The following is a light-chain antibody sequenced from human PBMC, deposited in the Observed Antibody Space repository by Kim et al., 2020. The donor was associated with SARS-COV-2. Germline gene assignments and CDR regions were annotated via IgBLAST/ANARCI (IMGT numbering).Light chain of an antibody. CDR3: QQRDSWPRT. J-gene: IGKJ1*01. V-gene: IGKV3-11*01. CDR1: QSVGSQ. CDR2: DAS. Sequence: SLAPGERVTLSCRASQSVGSQLAWYHHKSGQAPRLLIYDASNRATDIPARFSGSGSGTDFTLTISSLQPEDFAVYYCQQRDSWPRTFGQGTKVEI.